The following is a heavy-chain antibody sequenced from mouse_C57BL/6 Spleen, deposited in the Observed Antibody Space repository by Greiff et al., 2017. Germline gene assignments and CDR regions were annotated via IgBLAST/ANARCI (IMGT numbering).Heavy chain of an antibody. Sequence: QVQLQQPGAELVKPGASVKLSCKASGYTFTSYWMQWVKQRSGQGLEWIGEIDPSDSYTNYNQKFKGKATLTVATSSSTAYMQLSSLTSEDSAVYYCARRDYYGSSGDFDYWGQGTTLTVSS. V-gene: IGHV1-50*01. CDR2: IDPSDSYT. J-gene: IGHJ2*01. D-gene: IGHD1-1*01. CDR1: GYTFTSYW. CDR3: ARRDYYGSSGDFDY.